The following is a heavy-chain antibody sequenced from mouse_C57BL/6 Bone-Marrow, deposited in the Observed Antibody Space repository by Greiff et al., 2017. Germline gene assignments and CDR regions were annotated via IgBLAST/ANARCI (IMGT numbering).Heavy chain of an antibody. CDR3: ARDARRYYGSSYPFAY. Sequence: EVKLMESGGGLVQPGRSLRLSCATSGFTFSDFYMEWVRQAPGKGLEWIAASRNKANDYTTEYSASVKGRFIVSRDTSHSILYLQMNALRAEDTASYYCARDARRYYGSSYPFAYWCQGTLVTVSA. CDR1: GFTFSDFY. D-gene: IGHD1-1*01. J-gene: IGHJ3*01. CDR2: SRNKANDYTT. V-gene: IGHV7-1*01.